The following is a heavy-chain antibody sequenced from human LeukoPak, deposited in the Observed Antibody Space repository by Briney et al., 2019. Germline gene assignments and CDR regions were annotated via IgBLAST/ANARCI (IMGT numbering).Heavy chain of an antibody. D-gene: IGHD1-26*01. CDR3: AKSSESYRHFDY. V-gene: IGHV3-23*01. J-gene: IGHJ4*02. Sequence: AGGSLRLSCAASGFTFSSYAMSWVRQAPVKGLEWVSAISGSGGSTYYADSVKGRFTISRDNSKNTLYLQMNSLRAEDTAVYYCAKSSESYRHFDYWGQGTLVTVSS. CDR2: ISGSGGST. CDR1: GFTFSSYA.